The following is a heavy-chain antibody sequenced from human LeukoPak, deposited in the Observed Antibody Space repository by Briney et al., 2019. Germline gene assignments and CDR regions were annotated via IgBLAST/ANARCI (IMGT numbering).Heavy chain of an antibody. J-gene: IGHJ4*02. Sequence: GGSLRLSCVASGFDVNDNFMIWVRQAPGQGLEWISIIYASGGAYHAESVKGRFSAFRDTSKNTIFLQMNNLRAGDAAMYYCVRRHDYWGQGTLVTVSS. V-gene: IGHV3-53*01. CDR3: VRRHDY. CDR2: IYASGGA. CDR1: GFDVNDNF.